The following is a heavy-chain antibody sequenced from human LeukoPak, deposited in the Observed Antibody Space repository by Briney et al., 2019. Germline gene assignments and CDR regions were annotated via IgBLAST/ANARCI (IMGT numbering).Heavy chain of an antibody. J-gene: IGHJ4*02. CDR3: ARDLQYGESNDY. Sequence: PGGSLRLSCAASGFTFSSYGMSWVRQAPGKGLEWVSYISSSGSTIHYADSVKGRFTISRDNAKNSLYLQMNSLRAEDTAVYYCARDLQYGESNDYWGQGTLVTVSS. D-gene: IGHD4-17*01. CDR1: GFTFSSYG. CDR2: ISSSGSTI. V-gene: IGHV3-48*04.